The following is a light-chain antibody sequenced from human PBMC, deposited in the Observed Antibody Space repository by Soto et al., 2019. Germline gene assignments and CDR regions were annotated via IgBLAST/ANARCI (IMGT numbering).Light chain of an antibody. CDR1: SSDVGGYNY. V-gene: IGLV2-14*01. CDR2: DVS. J-gene: IGLJ2*01. CDR3: SSYTSSSTLYVV. Sequence: QSALTQPASVSGSPGQSITISCTGTSSDVGGYNYVSWYQQHPGKAPKLMIYDVSNRPSGVSNHFSGSKSGNTASLTISGLQAEDEADYYCSSYTSSSTLYVVFGGGTKLTVL.